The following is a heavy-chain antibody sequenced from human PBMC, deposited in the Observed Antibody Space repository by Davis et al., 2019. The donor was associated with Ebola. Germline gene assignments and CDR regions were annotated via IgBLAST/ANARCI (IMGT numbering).Heavy chain of an antibody. CDR3: ASLRRTITGMDDGFDI. CDR2: IYTGDSDT. Sequence: GESLKISCKDSGNRFSSHWIGWVRQMPGKGLEWMGIIYTGDSDTRYSPSFRGQVTMSADKSIKTAFLQWSSLKASDTAMYYCASLRRTITGMDDGFDIWGQGTMVTVSS. CDR1: GNRFSSHW. J-gene: IGHJ3*02. D-gene: IGHD2-8*02. V-gene: IGHV5-51*01.